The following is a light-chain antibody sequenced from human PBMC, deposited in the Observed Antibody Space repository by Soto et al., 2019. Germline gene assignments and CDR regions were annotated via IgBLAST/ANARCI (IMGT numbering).Light chain of an antibody. CDR2: AAI. CDR1: QGIRND. V-gene: IGKV1-39*01. J-gene: IGKJ2*01. CDR3: QQTYSTPHT. Sequence: DVQITQSASTLSASVGDRVTITCRASQGIRNDLGWYQQKPGKAPKLLIYAAISLQSGVPSRLSGSGSGTDFTLTISSLQPEDFATYYCQQTYSTPHTFGQGTKVDIK.